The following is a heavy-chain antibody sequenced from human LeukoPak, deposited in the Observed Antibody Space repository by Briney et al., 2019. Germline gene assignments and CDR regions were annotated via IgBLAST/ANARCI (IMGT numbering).Heavy chain of an antibody. CDR2: ISSSSSYI. Sequence: GGSLRLSCAASGFTFSSYSMNWVRQAPGKGLEWVSSISSSSSYIYYADSVKGRFTISRDNAKNSLYLQMNSLRAEDTAVYYCARDNREDYYDSSGYYLVDYWGQGTLVTVPS. CDR1: GFTFSSYS. J-gene: IGHJ4*02. D-gene: IGHD3-22*01. CDR3: ARDNREDYYDSSGYYLVDY. V-gene: IGHV3-21*01.